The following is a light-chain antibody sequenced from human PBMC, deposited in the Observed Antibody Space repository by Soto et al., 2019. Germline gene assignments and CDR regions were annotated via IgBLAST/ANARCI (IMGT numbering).Light chain of an antibody. Sequence: EIVLTQSPGTLSLSPGERATLSCRASQSVSSSFLAWYQQKPGQAPRLLIYGASSRPTGIADRFSGSGSGTDLTLTISRLEPEDFAVYYWQQYDSSPWTFGQGTKLEIK. V-gene: IGKV3-20*01. J-gene: IGKJ1*01. CDR3: QQYDSSPWT. CDR2: GAS. CDR1: QSVSSSF.